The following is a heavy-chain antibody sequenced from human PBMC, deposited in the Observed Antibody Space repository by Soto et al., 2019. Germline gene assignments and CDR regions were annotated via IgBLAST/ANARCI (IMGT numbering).Heavy chain of an antibody. J-gene: IGHJ4*02. CDR3: ARISNDYGGNGAFDY. D-gene: IGHD4-17*01. CDR1: GGSISNYY. Sequence: SETLSLTCAVSGGSISNYYWIWIRQPPGKGLDWIGYVHYSGRATYNPSFKSRVSISVDTSKNQFSVNMSSVTAADTAVYYCARISNDYGGNGAFDYWGQGTLVTVSS. CDR2: VHYSGRA. V-gene: IGHV4-59*01.